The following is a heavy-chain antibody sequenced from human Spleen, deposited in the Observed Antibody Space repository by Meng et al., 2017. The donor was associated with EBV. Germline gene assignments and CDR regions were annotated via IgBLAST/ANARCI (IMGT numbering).Heavy chain of an antibody. CDR3: ARDLPHNCFDL. CDR2: IIPTFGTT. CDR1: GDTFSSHG. Sequence: QWVQSGSEGKKSGSSGTAPCVACGDTFSSHGISWVRQAPGQGPEWMGGIIPTFGTTNYAQKFQGRLTITADASTNTVYMELSSLRSEDTAVYYCARDLPHNCFDLWGQGTLVTVSS. V-gene: IGHV1-69*01. D-gene: IGHD2-21*01. J-gene: IGHJ5*02.